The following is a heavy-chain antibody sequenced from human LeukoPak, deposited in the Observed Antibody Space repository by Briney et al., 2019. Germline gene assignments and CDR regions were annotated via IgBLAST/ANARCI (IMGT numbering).Heavy chain of an antibody. V-gene: IGHV3-23*01. D-gene: IGHD3-9*01. CDR3: AKVAYYEILKSWFDY. Sequence: GGSLRLSCAASGFTFSDYAMSWVRQAPGKGLEWLSVISGGSSGSTYYADSVTGRFTVSRDNSKNTLYLQMNSLRAEDTAVYYCAKVAYYEILKSWFDYWGQGTLVTVSS. J-gene: IGHJ4*02. CDR1: GFTFSDYA. CDR2: ISGGSSGST.